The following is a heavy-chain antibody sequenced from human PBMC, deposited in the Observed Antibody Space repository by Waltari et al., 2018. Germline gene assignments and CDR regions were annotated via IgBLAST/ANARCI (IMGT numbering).Heavy chain of an antibody. V-gene: IGHV4-39*07. CDR2: IYYSGST. J-gene: IGHJ4*02. CDR3: ARDDYGDYGDY. D-gene: IGHD4-17*01. Sequence: QLQLQESGPGLVKPSETLSLTCTVSGGSISSSSYYWGWFRQPPGKGLEWIGSIYYSGSTYYNPSLKSRVTISVDTSKNQFSLKLSSVTAADTAVYYCARDDYGDYGDYWGQGTLVTVSS. CDR1: GGSISSSSYY.